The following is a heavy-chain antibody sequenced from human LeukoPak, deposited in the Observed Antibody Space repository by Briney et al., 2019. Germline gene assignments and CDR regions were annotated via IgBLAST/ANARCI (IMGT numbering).Heavy chain of an antibody. CDR2: ISYDGSNK. CDR3: ACEYSSSWFDY. D-gene: IGHD6-13*01. Sequence: GGSLRLPCAASGLTFSSYAMHWVRQAPGKGLEWVAVISYDGSNKYYADSVKGRFTISRDNSKNTLYLQMNSLRAEDTAVYYCACEYSSSWFDYWGQGTLVTVSS. J-gene: IGHJ4*02. V-gene: IGHV3-30-3*01. CDR1: GLTFSSYA.